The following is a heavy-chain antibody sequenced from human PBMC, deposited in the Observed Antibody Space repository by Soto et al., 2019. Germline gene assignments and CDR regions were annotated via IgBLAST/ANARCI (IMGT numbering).Heavy chain of an antibody. Sequence: GGSLRLSCAASGFTFSSYAMSWVRQAPGKGLEWVSAISGSGGSTYYADSVKGRFTISRDNSKNTLYLQMNSLRAEDTAVYYCAKGGRGYSWEGRGYYYMDVWGKGTTVTVSS. J-gene: IGHJ6*03. CDR1: GFTFSSYA. D-gene: IGHD5-18*01. CDR2: ISGSGGST. V-gene: IGHV3-23*01. CDR3: AKGGRGYSWEGRGYYYMDV.